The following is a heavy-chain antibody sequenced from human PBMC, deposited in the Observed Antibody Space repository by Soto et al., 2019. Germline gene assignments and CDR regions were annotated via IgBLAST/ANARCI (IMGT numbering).Heavy chain of an antibody. V-gene: IGHV1-58*01. D-gene: IGHD3-22*01. J-gene: IGHJ4*01. Sequence: AVKLSCKASGFTFTSSAVQWVRQARGQRLEWIGWIVVGSGNTNYAQKFQERVTITRDMSTSTAYMELSSLRSEDTAAYYCAALAHGRGYYHSPGYWGQ. CDR2: IVVGSGNT. CDR3: AALAHGRGYYHSPGY. CDR1: GFTFTSSA.